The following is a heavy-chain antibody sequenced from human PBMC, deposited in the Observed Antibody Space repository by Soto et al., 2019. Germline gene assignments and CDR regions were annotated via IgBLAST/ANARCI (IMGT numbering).Heavy chain of an antibody. J-gene: IGHJ6*03. CDR2: INHSGST. V-gene: IGHV4-34*01. CDR3: ARGSLRFLAWLSPRGNYCYMDV. CDR1: GGSFSGYY. D-gene: IGHD3-3*01. Sequence: QVQLQQWGAGLLKPSETLSLTCAVYGGSFSGYYWSWIRQPPGKGLEWIGEINHSGSTNYNPSLKSRVTISVDTPKTKFSLKLSSVTAVDTAVYYCARGSLRFLAWLSPRGNYCYMDVWGKGTTVTVSS.